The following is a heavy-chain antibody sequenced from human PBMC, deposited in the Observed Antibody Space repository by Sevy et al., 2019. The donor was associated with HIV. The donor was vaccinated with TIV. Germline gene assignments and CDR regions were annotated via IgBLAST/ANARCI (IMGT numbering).Heavy chain of an antibody. J-gene: IGHJ6*02. V-gene: IGHV4-59*01. CDR2: IYHTGIT. CDR1: GGSISNYY. Sequence: SETLSLTCTVSGGSISNYYWSWIRQPPGKGLEWIGYIYHTGITKNNPSLKSRITLSVDTSKNQFSLKLSSVTAADTAVYYFASEPPYYDILAGYSYGMDVWGQGTTVTVSS. D-gene: IGHD3-9*01. CDR3: ASEPPYYDILAGYSYGMDV.